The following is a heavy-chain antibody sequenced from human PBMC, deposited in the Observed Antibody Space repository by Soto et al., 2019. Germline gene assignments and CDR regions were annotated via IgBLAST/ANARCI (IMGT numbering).Heavy chain of an antibody. CDR3: ASIMGDGYNWYYFDY. CDR2: IWYDGSNK. J-gene: IGHJ4*02. Sequence: QVQLVESGGGVVQPGRSLRLSCAASGFTFSSYGVHWVRQAPGKGLEWVAVIWYDGSNKYYADSVKGRFTISRDNSKNTLYLQMNSLRAEDTAVYYCASIMGDGYNWYYFDYWGQGTLVTVSS. D-gene: IGHD5-12*01. CDR1: GFTFSSYG. V-gene: IGHV3-33*01.